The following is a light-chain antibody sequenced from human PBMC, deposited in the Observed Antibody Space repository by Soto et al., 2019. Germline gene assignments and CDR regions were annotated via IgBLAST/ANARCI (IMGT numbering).Light chain of an antibody. J-gene: IGKJ1*01. CDR1: QSVSSY. CDR2: DAS. V-gene: IGKV3-11*01. Sequence: EIVLTQSPATLSLSPGERATLSCRASQSVSSYLAWYQQKPGQAPRLLIYDASNRATGIPARFSGSGSGTDFPLTIRSLEPEDFAVYYCQQRSNSPWTFGQGTQVEIK. CDR3: QQRSNSPWT.